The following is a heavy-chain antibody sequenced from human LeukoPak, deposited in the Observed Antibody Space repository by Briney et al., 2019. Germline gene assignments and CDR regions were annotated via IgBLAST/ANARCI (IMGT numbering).Heavy chain of an antibody. V-gene: IGHV4-30-4*01. D-gene: IGHD2-2*01. CDR3: ARRAYCSSTACSVAAFDI. CDR2: IFYSGNT. CDR1: GGSINSGDYY. J-gene: IGHJ3*02. Sequence: PSETLSLTCTVSGGSINSGDYYWSWIRQPPGKGLEWIGYIFYSGNTYYNSPLKSRVTISVQTSRNQFFLRLTSVTAADTAVYYCARRAYCSSTACSVAAFDIWGQGTMVTVSS.